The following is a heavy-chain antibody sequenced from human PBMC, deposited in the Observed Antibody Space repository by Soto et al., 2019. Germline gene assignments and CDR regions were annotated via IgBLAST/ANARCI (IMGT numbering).Heavy chain of an antibody. Sequence: KPSETLSLTCAVYGGSFSGYYWSWIRQPPGKGLEWIGEINHSGSTNYNPSLKSRVTISVDTSKNQFSLKLSSVTAADTAVYYCAREPTGSSGWLYWGQGTLVTVSS. V-gene: IGHV4-34*01. CDR3: AREPTGSSGWLY. CDR2: INHSGST. J-gene: IGHJ4*02. D-gene: IGHD6-19*01. CDR1: GGSFSGYY.